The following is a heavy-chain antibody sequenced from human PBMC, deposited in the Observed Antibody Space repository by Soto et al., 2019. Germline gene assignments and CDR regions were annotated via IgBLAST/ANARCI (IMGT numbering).Heavy chain of an antibody. V-gene: IGHV1-2*04. CDR3: ARDLRYSSSWNYYYYGMDV. CDR2: INPNSGGT. Sequence: ASVKVSCKASGYTFTGYYMHWVRQAPGQGLEWMGWINPNSGGTNYAQKFQGWVTMTRETSISTAYMELSRLRSDDTAVYYCARDLRYSSSWNYYYYGMDVWGQGTTVTVSS. D-gene: IGHD6-13*01. CDR1: GYTFTGYY. J-gene: IGHJ6*02.